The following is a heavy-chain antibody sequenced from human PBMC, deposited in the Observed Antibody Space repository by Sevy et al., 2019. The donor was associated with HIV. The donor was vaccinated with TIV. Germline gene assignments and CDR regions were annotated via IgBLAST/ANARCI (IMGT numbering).Heavy chain of an antibody. CDR2: ISAYNGNT. J-gene: IGHJ4*02. D-gene: IGHD3-22*01. Sequence: ASVKVSCKASGYTFTSYGISWVRQAPGQGLEWMGRISAYNGNTNYAQKLQGRVTMTTDTSTSTAYMELRSLRSDDTAVYYCATTPSYYYDSSGYFDYWGQGTLVTVSS. CDR3: ATTPSYYYDSSGYFDY. CDR1: GYTFTSYG. V-gene: IGHV1-18*04.